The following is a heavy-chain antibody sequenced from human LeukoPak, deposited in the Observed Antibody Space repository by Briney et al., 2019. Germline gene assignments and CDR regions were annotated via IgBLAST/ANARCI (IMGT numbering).Heavy chain of an antibody. CDR1: GXSMNTYY. J-gene: IGHJ5*02. D-gene: IGHD2-21*01. CDR2: FYYSGST. Sequence: SETLSLTCSVSGXSMNTYYWTWIRQPPGKGLEWIGCFYYSGSTKYNPSLDSRATISVDTSQNQVSLKLTSVTAADTAVYYCATELNGGEGYNWFAPWGQGTLVTVSS. V-gene: IGHV4-59*01. CDR3: ATELNGGEGYNWFAP.